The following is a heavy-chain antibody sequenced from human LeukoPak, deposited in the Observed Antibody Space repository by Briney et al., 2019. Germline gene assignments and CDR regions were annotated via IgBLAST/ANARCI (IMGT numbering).Heavy chain of an antibody. CDR1: GYTFTSYD. J-gene: IGHJ4*02. CDR3: ARVFNWGDPYYFDY. D-gene: IGHD7-27*01. V-gene: IGHV1-69*13. Sequence: ASVKVSCKASGYTFTSYDINWVRQAPGQGLEWMGGIIPIFGTANYAQKFQGRVTITADESTSTAYMELSSLRSEDTAVYYCARVFNWGDPYYFDYWGQGTLVTVSS. CDR2: IIPIFGTA.